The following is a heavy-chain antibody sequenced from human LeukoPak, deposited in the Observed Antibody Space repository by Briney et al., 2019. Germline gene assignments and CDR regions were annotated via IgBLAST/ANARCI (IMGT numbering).Heavy chain of an antibody. D-gene: IGHD5-12*01. V-gene: IGHV4-39*07. Sequence: PSETLSLTCTVSGGSISSSSYYWGWIRQPPGNGLEWIGSIYYSGSTYYNPSLKSRVTISVDKSKNQFSLKLSSVTAADTAVYYCAREGGLRGYDSSYYWGQEPWSPSPQ. CDR3: AREGGLRGYDSSYY. CDR1: GGSISSSSYY. CDR2: IYYSGST. J-gene: IGHJ4*01.